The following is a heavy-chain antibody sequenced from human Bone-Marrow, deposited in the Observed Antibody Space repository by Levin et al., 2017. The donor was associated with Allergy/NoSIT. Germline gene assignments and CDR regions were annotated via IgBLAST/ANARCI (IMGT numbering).Heavy chain of an antibody. J-gene: IGHJ4*02. CDR3: ARAPRYYYDSGAFDY. Sequence: SQTLSLTCTVSGGSITSYYWSWIRRPPGKGLEWIGSIYFTGSTNYNPSLKSRVTISVDTSKNLFSLKLSSVTAADTAVYHCARAPRYYYDSGAFDYWGQGTLVTVSS. D-gene: IGHD3-22*01. V-gene: IGHV4-59*01. CDR2: IYFTGST. CDR1: GGSITSYY.